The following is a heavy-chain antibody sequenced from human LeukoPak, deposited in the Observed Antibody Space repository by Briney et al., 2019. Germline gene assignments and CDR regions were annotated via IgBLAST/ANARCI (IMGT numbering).Heavy chain of an antibody. Sequence: GGSLRLSCAASGFTFSSYAMHWVRQAPGKGLEWVAVISYDGSNKYYADSVKGRFTISRDNAKNSLYLQMNSLRAEDTAVYYCAREYYDILTGPDPNWFDPWGQGTLVTVSS. V-gene: IGHV3-30-3*01. CDR1: GFTFSSYA. CDR3: AREYYDILTGPDPNWFDP. J-gene: IGHJ5*02. D-gene: IGHD3-9*01. CDR2: ISYDGSNK.